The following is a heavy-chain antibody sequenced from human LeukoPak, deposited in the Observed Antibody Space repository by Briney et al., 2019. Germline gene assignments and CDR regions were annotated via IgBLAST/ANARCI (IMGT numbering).Heavy chain of an antibody. CDR3: ARGTTYYDILTGYYDRGDDY. CDR2: IYSGGST. V-gene: IGHV3-53*01. D-gene: IGHD3-9*01. J-gene: IGHJ4*02. Sequence: QTGGSLRLSCAASGFTFSSYAMSWVRQAPGKGLEWVSVIYSGGSTYYADSVKGRFTISRDNSKNTLYLQMNSLRAEDTAVYYCARGTTYYDILTGYYDRGDDYWGQGTLVTVSS. CDR1: GFTFSSYA.